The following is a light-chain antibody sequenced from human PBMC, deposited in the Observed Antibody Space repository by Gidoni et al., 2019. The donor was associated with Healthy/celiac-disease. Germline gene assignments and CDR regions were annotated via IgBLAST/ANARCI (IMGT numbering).Light chain of an antibody. Sequence: QYVLTQPPSVSAAPGQRVTISCTGTSSNIGAGYAVHWYQQLPGTAPKLLLYGNSTRPSGVPDRFSGSKSGTSASLAIPGLQAEDEADYYCQSYDSSLSVVFGGGTKLTVL. CDR3: QSYDSSLSVV. V-gene: IGLV1-40*01. CDR2: GNS. CDR1: SSNIGAGYA. J-gene: IGLJ2*01.